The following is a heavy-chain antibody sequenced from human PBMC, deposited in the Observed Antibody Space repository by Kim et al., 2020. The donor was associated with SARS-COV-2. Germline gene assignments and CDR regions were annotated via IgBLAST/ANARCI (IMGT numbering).Heavy chain of an antibody. V-gene: IGHV3-23*01. CDR3: AKSSTFNVYYYDNSGYGNAFDI. CDR2: VSGSNGNT. D-gene: IGHD3-22*01. Sequence: GGSLRLSCAASGFTFSSYAMSWVRQAPGKGLEWVSGVSGSNGNTYYAGSVKGRFTISRDNSKDTLYLQMNSLRAEDTAVYYCAKSSTFNVYYYDNSGYGNAFDIWGQGTMVTVSS. CDR1: GFTFSSYA. J-gene: IGHJ3*02.